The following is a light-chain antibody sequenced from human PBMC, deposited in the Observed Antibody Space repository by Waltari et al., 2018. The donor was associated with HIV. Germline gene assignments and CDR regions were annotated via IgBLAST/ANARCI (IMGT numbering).Light chain of an antibody. CDR2: EVS. J-gene: IGLJ1*01. Sequence: QSALTQPRSVSGSPGQSFTISCHGTSSNIGYFDYVSWYQQYPGKAPKVIIYEVSQRPSGVPDRFTASKSGITASLTISGLQDEDEADYYCCSYAGTYTYVFGTGTTVTVL. V-gene: IGLV2-11*01. CDR1: SSNIGYFDY. CDR3: CSYAGTYTYV.